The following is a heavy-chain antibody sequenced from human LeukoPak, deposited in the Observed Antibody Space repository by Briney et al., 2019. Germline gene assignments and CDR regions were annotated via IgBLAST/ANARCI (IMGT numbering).Heavy chain of an antibody. D-gene: IGHD2-15*01. CDR1: GFTFSSYA. CDR2: ISGSGGST. J-gene: IGHJ4*02. CDR3: AKFAPYCSGGSCYSGDY. Sequence: GGSLRLSCAASGFTFSSYAMSWVRQAPGKGLEWVSAISGSGGSTYYADSVKGRFTIPRDNSKNTLYLQMNSLRAEDTAVYYCAKFAPYCSGGSCYSGDYWGQGTLVTVSS. V-gene: IGHV3-23*01.